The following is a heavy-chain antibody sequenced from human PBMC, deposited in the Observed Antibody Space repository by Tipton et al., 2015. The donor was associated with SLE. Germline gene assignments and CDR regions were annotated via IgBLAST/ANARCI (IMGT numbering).Heavy chain of an antibody. V-gene: IGHV3-33*06. J-gene: IGHJ4*02. CDR1: GFTFSSYG. Sequence: SLRLSCAASGFTFSSYGMHWVRQAPGKGLEWVAVIWYDGSNKYYADSVKGRFTISRDNSKTSLYLQMNSLRAEDTAVYYCAKERNDFWSGYWGLFDYWGQGTLVTVSS. CDR3: AKERNDFWSGYWGLFDY. D-gene: IGHD3-3*01. CDR2: IWYDGSNK.